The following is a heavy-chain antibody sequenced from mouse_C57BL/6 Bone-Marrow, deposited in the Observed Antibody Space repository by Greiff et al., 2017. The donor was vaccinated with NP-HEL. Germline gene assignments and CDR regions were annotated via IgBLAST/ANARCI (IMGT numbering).Heavy chain of an antibody. D-gene: IGHD4-1*02. J-gene: IGHJ4*01. V-gene: IGHV1-7*01. CDR2: INPSRGYT. Sequence: VQLQQSGAELAKTGASVKLSCQASGYTFTSYWMHWVKQRAGQGLEWIGYINPSRGYTKYNQKFKDKATLTADKSSSTAYMQLSSLTYEDSAVYYCARYRASTGTRAMDYWGQGTSVTVSS. CDR3: ARYRASTGTRAMDY. CDR1: GYTFTSYW.